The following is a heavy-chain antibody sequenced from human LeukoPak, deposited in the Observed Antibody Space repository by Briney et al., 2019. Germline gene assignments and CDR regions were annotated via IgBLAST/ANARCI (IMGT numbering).Heavy chain of an antibody. D-gene: IGHD1-1*01. CDR2: IIPIFGTA. CDR1: GRTFSSYA. CDR3: ARDHLDPNWFDP. J-gene: IGHJ5*02. Sequence: GASVKVSCKASGRTFSSYAISWVRQAPGQGLEWMGRIIPIFGTANYAQKFQGRVTITTDESTSTAYMELSNLRSEDTAVYYCARDHLDPNWFDPWGQGTLVTVSS. V-gene: IGHV1-69*05.